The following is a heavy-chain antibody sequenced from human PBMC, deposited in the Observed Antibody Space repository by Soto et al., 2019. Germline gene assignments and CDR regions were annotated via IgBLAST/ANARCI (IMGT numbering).Heavy chain of an antibody. V-gene: IGHV2-5*01. D-gene: IGHD2-2*01. J-gene: IGHJ6*02. CDR1: GFSLSTSGVG. CDR3: AHRQVVVVPAAILDYGMDV. CDR2: IYWNDDK. Sequence: SGPTLVNPTQTLTLTCTFSGFSLSTSGVGVGWIRQPPGKALEWLALIYWNDDKRYSPSLKSRLTITKDTSKNQVVLTMTNMDPVDTATYYCAHRQVVVVPAAILDYGMDVWGQGT.